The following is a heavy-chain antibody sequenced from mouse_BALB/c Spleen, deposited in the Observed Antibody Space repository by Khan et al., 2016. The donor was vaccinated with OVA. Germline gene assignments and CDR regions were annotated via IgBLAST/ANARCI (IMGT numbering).Heavy chain of an antibody. J-gene: IGHJ3*01. CDR1: GYSFTDYT. Sequence: DVKLQESRPELVKPGVSMKISCKASGYSFTDYTMNWVKQSHGKNLEWIGLINPYNGFTTYNQKFKGKATLTVHKSSSTAYMELLSLTSEDSAVYYCARGNYYGSNSWFAYWGQGTLVTVSA. D-gene: IGHD1-1*01. CDR3: ARGNYYGSNSWFAY. CDR2: INPYNGFT. V-gene: IGHV1-18*01.